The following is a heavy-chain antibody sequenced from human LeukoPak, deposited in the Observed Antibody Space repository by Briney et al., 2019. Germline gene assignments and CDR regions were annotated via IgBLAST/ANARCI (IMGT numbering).Heavy chain of an antibody. CDR3: VREAGYCASVCLKSNWFDP. Sequence: PGGSLRLSCAASGFPFSNHPMSWVRQPPGKGLEWVAAISNGNTYYADSVRGSFTISRDDSKNMVYLQMNSLRDEDTALYYCVREAGYCASVCLKSNWFDPWGQGTLVTV. J-gene: IGHJ5*02. CDR2: ISNGNT. D-gene: IGHD2-15*01. V-gene: IGHV3-23*01. CDR1: GFPFSNHP.